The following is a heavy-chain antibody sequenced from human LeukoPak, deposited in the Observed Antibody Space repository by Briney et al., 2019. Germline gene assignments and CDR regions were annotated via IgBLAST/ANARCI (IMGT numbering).Heavy chain of an antibody. D-gene: IGHD3-10*01. CDR2: INHSGST. CDR1: GGSFSGYY. Sequence: SETLSLTCAVSGGSFSGYYWSWIRQPPGKGLEWIGEINHSGSTNYNPSLKSRVTISVDTSKNQFSLKLSSVTAADTAVYYCVRKRGWHHYFDYWGQGTLVTVSP. CDR3: VRKRGWHHYFDY. J-gene: IGHJ4*02. V-gene: IGHV4-34*01.